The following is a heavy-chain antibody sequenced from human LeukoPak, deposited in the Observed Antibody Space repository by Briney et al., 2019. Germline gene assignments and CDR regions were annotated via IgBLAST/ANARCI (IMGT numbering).Heavy chain of an antibody. D-gene: IGHD2-2*01. Sequence: GGSLRLSCAASGFTFSSYGMHWVRQAPGKGLEWVAVISYDGSNKYYADSVKGRFTISRDNSKNTLYLQMNSLRAEDTAVYYCARDLRTRYENRHPPWGQGTLVTVSS. V-gene: IGHV3-30*03. CDR1: GFTFSSYG. CDR2: ISYDGSNK. J-gene: IGHJ5*02. CDR3: ARDLRTRYENRHPP.